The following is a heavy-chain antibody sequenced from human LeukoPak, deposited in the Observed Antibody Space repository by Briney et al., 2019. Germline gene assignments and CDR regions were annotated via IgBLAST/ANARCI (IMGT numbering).Heavy chain of an antibody. V-gene: IGHV3-21*01. D-gene: IGHD3-10*01. Sequence: PGGSLRLSCAASGFTFSSYSMNWVRQAPGKGLEWVSSISNSGSYIYYADSVKGRFTISRDNAKNSLYLQMNSLRAEDTAVYYCARDRWVGFGTDYYYYYGMDVWGQGTTVTVSS. CDR2: ISNSGSYI. CDR3: ARDRWVGFGTDYYYYYGMDV. J-gene: IGHJ6*02. CDR1: GFTFSSYS.